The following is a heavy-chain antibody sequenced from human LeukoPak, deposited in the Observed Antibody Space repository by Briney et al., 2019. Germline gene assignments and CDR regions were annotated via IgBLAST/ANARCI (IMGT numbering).Heavy chain of an antibody. D-gene: IGHD2-21*02. CDR3: AHSYCGADCYWSA. CDR2: IYYGELT. V-gene: IGHV4-39*01. CDR1: GDSISSGFYY. Sequence: SSETLSLTCTVSGDSISSGFYYWGWIRQPPGKGLEWIGSIYYGELTYYNPSLKSRLTISVDTSKNQFSLNLTSVTAADTAVYYCAHSYCGADCYWSAWGQGTLVTVSS. J-gene: IGHJ5*02.